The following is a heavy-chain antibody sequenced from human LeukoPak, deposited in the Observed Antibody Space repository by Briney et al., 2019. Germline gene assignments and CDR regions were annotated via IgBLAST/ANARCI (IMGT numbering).Heavy chain of an antibody. Sequence: PSETLSPTCTVSGGSISSGDYYWSWIRQPPGKGLEWIGCINCSESTYYNSSLKSLVTISEDTSKNQFSLKLSSLTAADTAVYYCARGVVVVAATGGADYYYYMDVWGKGTTVTVSS. CDR2: INCSEST. J-gene: IGHJ6*03. CDR1: GGSISSGDYY. CDR3: ARGVVVVAATGGADYYYYMDV. D-gene: IGHD2-15*01. V-gene: IGHV4-30-4*08.